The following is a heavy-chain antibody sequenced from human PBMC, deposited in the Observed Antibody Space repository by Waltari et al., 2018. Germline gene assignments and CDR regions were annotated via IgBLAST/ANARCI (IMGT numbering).Heavy chain of an antibody. V-gene: IGHV5-51*01. CDR2: IYPGDSDT. CDR1: GYSFTSYW. CDR3: ARHRVSGSYYSCFDY. D-gene: IGHD1-26*01. Sequence: EVQLVQSGAEVKKPGESLKISCKGSGYSFTSYWIGWGRQMPGKGLEWMGIIYPGDSDTRYSPSFQGQVTISADKSISTAYLQWSSLKASDTAMYYCARHRVSGSYYSCFDYWGQGTLVTVSS. J-gene: IGHJ4*02.